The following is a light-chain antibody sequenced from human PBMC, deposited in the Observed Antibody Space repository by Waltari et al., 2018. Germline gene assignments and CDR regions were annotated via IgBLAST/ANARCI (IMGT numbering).Light chain of an antibody. CDR3: NSYTGSSSWV. CDR1: SSDVGFYNY. V-gene: IGLV2-14*01. CDR2: DVS. Sequence: QSALTQPASVSGSPGQSITISCTGTSSDVGFYNYVSWYQQPPGKAPKLIIYDVSERPSGVSDRVSGSKSGNTASLTISGLQAEDEADYYCNSYTGSSSWVFGGGTKLAVL. J-gene: IGLJ3*02.